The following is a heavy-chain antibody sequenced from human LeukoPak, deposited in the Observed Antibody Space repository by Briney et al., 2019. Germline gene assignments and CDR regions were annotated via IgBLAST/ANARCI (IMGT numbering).Heavy chain of an antibody. CDR3: ARGKYSGSYYAYYYFDY. V-gene: IGHV4-59*11. CDR1: GGSISSHY. J-gene: IGHJ4*02. CDR2: IYYSGST. Sequence: SETLSLTCTVSGGSISSHYWSWIRQPPGKGLECIGYIYYSGSTNYNPSLKSRVTISVDTSKNQFSLKLSSVTAADTAVYYCARGKYSGSYYAYYYFDYWGQGTLVTVSS. D-gene: IGHD1-26*01.